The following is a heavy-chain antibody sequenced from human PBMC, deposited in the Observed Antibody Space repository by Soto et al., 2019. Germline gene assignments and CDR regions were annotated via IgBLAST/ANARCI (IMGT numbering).Heavy chain of an antibody. CDR1: GGSINSGDYY. CDR2: IYYSGST. J-gene: IGHJ4*02. V-gene: IGHV4-30-4*01. Sequence: QVQLQESGPALVKPSQTLSLTCTVSGGSINSGDYYWNWIRLPPGKGLEWIGYIYYSGSTYYNPSLKIRVTISRDTSKNQFYLKLSSVTAADKAVYYCARDGFFGRSGYFDYWGQGTLVTVSS. CDR3: ARDGFFGRSGYFDY. D-gene: IGHD3-3*01.